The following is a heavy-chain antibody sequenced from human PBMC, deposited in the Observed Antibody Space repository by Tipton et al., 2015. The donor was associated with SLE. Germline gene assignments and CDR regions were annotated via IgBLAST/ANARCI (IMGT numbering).Heavy chain of an antibody. J-gene: IGHJ4*02. Sequence: RSLRLSCTASGFSFGEYSLTWFRQAPGKGLEWVGFIRSEGYGGTTDYAASVKGRFTISRDDSKSIASLQMNSLTTEDTAVYYCTRVTTYDFWSGTYYFDYWGPGTLVTVSS. D-gene: IGHD3-3*01. V-gene: IGHV3-49*03. CDR3: TRVTTYDFWSGTYYFDY. CDR1: GFSFGEYS. CDR2: IRSEGYGGTT.